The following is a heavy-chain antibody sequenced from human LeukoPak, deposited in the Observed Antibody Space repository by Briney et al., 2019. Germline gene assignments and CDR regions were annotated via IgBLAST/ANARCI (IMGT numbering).Heavy chain of an antibody. CDR1: GGSFSGYY. Sequence: PSETLSLTCAVYGGSFSGYYWSWIRQPPGKGLEYIGEINHSGSTNYNPSLKSRVTISVDTSKNQFSLKLSSVTAADTAVYYCARVRMVTPALDYWGQGTLVTVSS. V-gene: IGHV4-34*01. J-gene: IGHJ4*02. CDR2: INHSGST. D-gene: IGHD4-23*01. CDR3: ARVRMVTPALDY.